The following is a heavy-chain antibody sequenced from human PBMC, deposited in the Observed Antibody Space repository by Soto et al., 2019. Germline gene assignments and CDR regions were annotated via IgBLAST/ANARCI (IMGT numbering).Heavy chain of an antibody. Sequence: GESLMISCKGSGYSVTRYWIGWVRQMTGKGLEWMGIIFPGDSDTRYSPSFQGQVTTSVDKSINTAYLQWSSLKDSDTAMYYCVKQATTSYYVNWARGSMVTVSA. J-gene: IGHJ4*02. V-gene: IGHV5-51*01. CDR3: VKQATTSYYVN. CDR2: IFPGDSDT. D-gene: IGHD3-9*01. CDR1: GYSVTRYW.